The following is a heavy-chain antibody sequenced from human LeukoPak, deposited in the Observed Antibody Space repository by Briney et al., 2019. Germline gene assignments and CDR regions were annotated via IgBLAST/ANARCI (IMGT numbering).Heavy chain of an antibody. CDR1: GFTFSSYS. CDR2: ISSSSSYI. V-gene: IGHV3-21*01. D-gene: IGHD3-3*01. Sequence: NPGGSLRLSCAASGFTFSSYSMNWVRQAPGKGLEWGSSISSSSSYIYYADSVKGRFTIPRDNAKNSLYLQMNSLRAEDTAVYYCASVDFWSGYYDAVNYWGQGTLVTVSS. J-gene: IGHJ4*02. CDR3: ASVDFWSGYYDAVNY.